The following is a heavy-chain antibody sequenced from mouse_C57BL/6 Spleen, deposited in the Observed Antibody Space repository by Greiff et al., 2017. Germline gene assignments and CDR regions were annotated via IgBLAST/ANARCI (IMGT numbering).Heavy chain of an antibody. CDR2: IWRGGST. J-gene: IGHJ1*03. Sequence: VQLQQSGPGLVQPSPSLSITCTASGFSLTSYGVHWVRQSPGKGLEWLGVIWRGGSTDYNAAFMSRLSTTKDNSKSQVYFKMNSLQADDTAIYYCAIERVWGTGTTVTVS. CDR3: AIERV. V-gene: IGHV2-5*01. CDR1: GFSLTSYG.